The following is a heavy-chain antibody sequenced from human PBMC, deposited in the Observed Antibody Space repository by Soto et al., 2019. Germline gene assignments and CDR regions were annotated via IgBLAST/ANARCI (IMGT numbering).Heavy chain of an antibody. J-gene: IGHJ4*02. Sequence: SETLSLTCSVSGGSVSSGNYYWSWIRQPPGKGLEWIGCIYFSGSTNYNPTLKSRVTISSDTSKNQFSLKVSSVTAADKAVYYCARVRVRVRVFDYLGQGTPVTVCS. CDR3: ARVRVRVRVFDY. V-gene: IGHV4-61*01. D-gene: IGHD1-1*01. CDR2: IYFSGST. CDR1: GGSVSSGNYY.